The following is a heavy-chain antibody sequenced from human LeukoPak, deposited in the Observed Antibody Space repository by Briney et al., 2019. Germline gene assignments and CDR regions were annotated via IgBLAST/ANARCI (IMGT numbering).Heavy chain of an antibody. Sequence: SETLSLTCTVSGGSISSYYWSWIRQPPGKGLEWIGYIYYSGSTNYNPSLKSRVTISVDKSKNQFSLKLSSVTAADTAVYYCARDAPYGSGRNFDYWGQGTLVTVSS. CDR1: GGSISSYY. CDR2: IYYSGST. CDR3: ARDAPYGSGRNFDY. D-gene: IGHD3-10*01. V-gene: IGHV4-59*12. J-gene: IGHJ4*02.